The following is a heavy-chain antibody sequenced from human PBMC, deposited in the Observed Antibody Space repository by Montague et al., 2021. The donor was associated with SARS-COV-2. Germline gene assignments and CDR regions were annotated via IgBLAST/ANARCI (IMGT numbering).Heavy chain of an antibody. CDR3: ARHALGYFDWLNEGYFDY. Sequence: SETLSLTCTVSGGSISSYYWSWIRQPPGKGLEWIGYIYYSGSTNYNPSLKIRVTISVDTSKNQFSLKLSSVTAADTAVYYCARHALGYFDWLNEGYFDYWGQGTLVTVSS. J-gene: IGHJ4*02. D-gene: IGHD3-9*01. V-gene: IGHV4-59*08. CDR1: GGSISSYY. CDR2: IYYSGST.